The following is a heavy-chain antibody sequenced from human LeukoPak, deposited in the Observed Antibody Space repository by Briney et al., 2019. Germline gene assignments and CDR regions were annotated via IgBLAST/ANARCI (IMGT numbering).Heavy chain of an antibody. J-gene: IGHJ4*02. CDR1: GFTFSSYA. V-gene: IGHV3-30-3*01. CDR3: ARALLWFGELLS. D-gene: IGHD3-10*01. Sequence: GRSLRLSCAASGFTFSSYAMHWVRQAPGKGLEWVAVISYDGSNKYYADSVKGRFNNSRDTSKNTLYLQMNSLRAEDTAVYYCARALLWFGELLSWGQGTLVTVSS. CDR2: ISYDGSNK.